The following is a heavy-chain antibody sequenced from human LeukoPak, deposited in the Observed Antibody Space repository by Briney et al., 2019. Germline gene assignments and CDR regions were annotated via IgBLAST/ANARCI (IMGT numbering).Heavy chain of an antibody. CDR1: GGSISSYY. CDR3: ARDSGDYLGY. Sequence: PSETLSLTCTVSGGSISSYYWSWIRQPPGKGLEWIGYIYYGGSTNYNPSLKSRVTISVDTSKNQFSLKLSSVTAADTAVYYCARDSGDYLGYWGQGTLVTVSS. CDR2: IYYGGST. D-gene: IGHD5-12*01. J-gene: IGHJ4*02. V-gene: IGHV4-59*01.